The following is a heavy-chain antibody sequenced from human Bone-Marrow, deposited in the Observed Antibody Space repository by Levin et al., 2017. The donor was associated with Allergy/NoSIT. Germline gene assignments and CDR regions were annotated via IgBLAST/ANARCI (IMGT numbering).Heavy chain of an antibody. D-gene: IGHD3-22*01. J-gene: IGHJ4*02. CDR1: GFTLSNYA. Sequence: GESLKISCAASGFTLSNYAMGWVRQAPGRGLEWVSGFNDNGDSPHYADSVKGRSTISRANLKNTLSLQMNSLRAGDTAVYYCAKVRPFYYDSSLTQGFGCWRQGTLVTVSS. CDR2: FNDNGDSP. V-gene: IGHV3-23*01. CDR3: AKVRPFYYDSSLTQGFGC.